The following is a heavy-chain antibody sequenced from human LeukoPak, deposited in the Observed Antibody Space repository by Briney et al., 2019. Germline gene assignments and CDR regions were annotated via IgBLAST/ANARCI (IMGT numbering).Heavy chain of an antibody. Sequence: ASVKVSCEASGYTFVSYGFNWVRQAPGQGLEWMGWMNPDNGNTGWAQKFQGRLTMTRDTSISTAYMELSNLESEDTAVYYCANGGYYGSGIQPLFDYWGQGTLVTVSS. V-gene: IGHV1-8*01. J-gene: IGHJ4*02. D-gene: IGHD3-10*01. CDR3: ANGGYYGSGIQPLFDY. CDR2: MNPDNGNT. CDR1: GYTFVSYG.